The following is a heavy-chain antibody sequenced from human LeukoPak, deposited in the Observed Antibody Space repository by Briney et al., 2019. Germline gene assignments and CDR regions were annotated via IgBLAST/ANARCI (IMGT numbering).Heavy chain of an antibody. D-gene: IGHD4-17*01. CDR1: GGTFSSYA. J-gene: IGHJ6*02. CDR3: ASRTGYGDYSYGMDV. CDR2: IIPIFGTA. Sequence: SVKVSCKASGGTFSSYAISWVRQAPGQGLEWMGGIIPIFGTANYAQKFQGRVTITADESTSTAYMELSSLRSEDTAVYYCASRTGYGDYSYGMDVWGQGTLVTVSS. V-gene: IGHV1-69*13.